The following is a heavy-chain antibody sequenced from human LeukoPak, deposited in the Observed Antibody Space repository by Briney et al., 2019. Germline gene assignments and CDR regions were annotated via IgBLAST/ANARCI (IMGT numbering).Heavy chain of an antibody. V-gene: IGHV1-2*02. Sequence: GASVKVSCKASGYTFTGYYMHWVRQAPGQGLEWMGWINPNSGGTNYAQKFQGGVTMTRDTSISTAYMELSRLRSDDTAVYYCARGDIVVVVAATTNIDYWGQGTLVTVSS. D-gene: IGHD2-15*01. CDR2: INPNSGGT. CDR1: GYTFTGYY. J-gene: IGHJ4*02. CDR3: ARGDIVVVVAATTNIDY.